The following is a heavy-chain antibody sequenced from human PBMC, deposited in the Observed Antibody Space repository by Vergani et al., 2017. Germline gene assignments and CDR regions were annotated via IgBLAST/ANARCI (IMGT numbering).Heavy chain of an antibody. CDR1: GFTVSSNY. CDR3: ARVRDGDYVYFDY. CDR2: IYSGGST. V-gene: IGHV3-53*01. J-gene: IGHJ4*02. Sequence: EVQLVESGGGLIQPGGSLRLSCAASGFTVSSNYMSWVRQAPGKGLEWVSVIYSGGSTYYADSVKGRFTISRNNSKNTLYHQMNSLRAEDTAVYYCARVRDGDYVYFDYWGQGTLVTVSS. D-gene: IGHD4-17*01.